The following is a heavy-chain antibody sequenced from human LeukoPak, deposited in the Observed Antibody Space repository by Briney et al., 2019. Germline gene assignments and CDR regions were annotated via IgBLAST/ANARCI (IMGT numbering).Heavy chain of an antibody. V-gene: IGHV3-30-3*01. CDR2: ISHDGSNK. J-gene: IGHJ6*02. CDR3: ARAPSLPEDYYYYGMDV. Sequence: GGSLRLSCAASGFTFSSYAMHWVRQAPGKGLEWVAVISHDGSNKYYADSVKGRFTISRDNSKNTLYLRMNSLRAEDTAVYYCARAPSLPEDYYYYGMDVWGQGTTVTVSS. CDR1: GFTFSSYA.